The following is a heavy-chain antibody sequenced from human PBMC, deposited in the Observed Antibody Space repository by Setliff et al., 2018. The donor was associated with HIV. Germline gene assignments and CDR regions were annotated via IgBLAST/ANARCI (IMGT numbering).Heavy chain of an antibody. Sequence: SETLSLTCAVSGGSISSSNWWSWVRQPPGKGLEWIGEIYHSGSTNYNPSLKSRVTILVDKSKNQFSLKMSSVTAADTAVYYCARVAVAGTTFDVFDIWGQGTMVTVSS. CDR2: IYHSGST. V-gene: IGHV4-4*02. J-gene: IGHJ3*02. CDR1: GGSISSSNW. CDR3: ARVAVAGTTFDVFDI. D-gene: IGHD6-19*01.